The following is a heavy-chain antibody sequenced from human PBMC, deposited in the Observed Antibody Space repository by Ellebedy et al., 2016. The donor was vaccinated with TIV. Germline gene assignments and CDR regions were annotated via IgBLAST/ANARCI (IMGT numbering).Heavy chain of an antibody. CDR3: AIAYYYDGFFDY. V-gene: IGHV3-9*01. J-gene: IGHJ4*02. CDR2: ISWNSANI. Sequence: GGSLRLXXVASGFTFEDYAMHWVRQAPGKGLEWVSGISWNSANIAYADSVKGRFTTSRDNAVKSLYLEMNSLRPEDTALYYCAIAYYYDGFFDYWGQGALVTVSS. D-gene: IGHD3-22*01. CDR1: GFTFEDYA.